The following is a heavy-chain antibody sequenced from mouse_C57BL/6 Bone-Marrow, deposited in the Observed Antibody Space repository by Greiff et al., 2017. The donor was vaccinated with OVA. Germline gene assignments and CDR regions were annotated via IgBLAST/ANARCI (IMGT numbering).Heavy chain of an antibody. V-gene: IGHV7-3*01. D-gene: IGHD1-1*01. CDR2: IRNKANGYTT. CDR3: ARSPYYYGSSYVRVYFDV. CDR1: GFTFTDYY. J-gene: IGHJ1*03. Sequence: EVHLVESGGGLVQPGGSLSLSCAASGFTFTDYYMSWVRQPPGKALEWLGFIRNKANGYTTEYSASVKGRFTISRDNSQSILYLQMNALRAEDSATYDCARSPYYYGSSYVRVYFDVWGTGTTVTVSS.